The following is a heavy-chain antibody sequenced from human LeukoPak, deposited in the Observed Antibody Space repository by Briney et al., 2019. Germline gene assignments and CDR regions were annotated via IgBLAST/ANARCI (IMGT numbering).Heavy chain of an antibody. Sequence: ASVKVSCKASGYTFTSYGISWVRQAPGQGLEWMGWISAYNGNTNYAQKLQGRVTMTTDTSTSTAYMELRSLRSDDTAVYYCARTIGTRIVVVITRSDYYYGMDVWGQGTTVTVSS. D-gene: IGHD3-22*01. CDR1: GYTFTSYG. CDR3: ARTIGTRIVVVITRSDYYYGMDV. V-gene: IGHV1-18*01. CDR2: ISAYNGNT. J-gene: IGHJ6*02.